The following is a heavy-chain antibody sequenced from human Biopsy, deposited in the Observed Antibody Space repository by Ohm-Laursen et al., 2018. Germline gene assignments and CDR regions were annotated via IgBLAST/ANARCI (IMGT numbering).Heavy chain of an antibody. CDR3: ARDYDTSGYYYVS. CDR2: IFYRGST. CDR1: GGSISNNNYY. Sequence: SQTLSLTCTVSGGSISNNNYYWGWIRQPPGKGLEWIRSIFYRGSTHYKPSLKSRVNISVDTSKNQFSQKLNSVTAADTAVYYCARDYDTSGYYYVSWGQGTLVTVSS. D-gene: IGHD3-22*01. J-gene: IGHJ5*02. V-gene: IGHV4-39*01.